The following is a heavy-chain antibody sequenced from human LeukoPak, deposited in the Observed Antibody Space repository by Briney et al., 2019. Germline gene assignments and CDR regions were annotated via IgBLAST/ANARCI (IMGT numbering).Heavy chain of an antibody. J-gene: IGHJ4*02. Sequence: GGSLRLSCAASGFTFSSYSMNWVRQAPGKGLEGVSSISSSSRYIYYADAVKGRFTISRDNAKNSLYVQVNSLRGGDAAVDQCXXXXXXXLPYLGYFDYWGQGTLVTVSS. CDR3: XXXXXXXLPYLGYFDY. CDR2: ISSSSRYI. V-gene: IGHV3-21*01. CDR1: GFTFSSYS. D-gene: IGHD4-4*01.